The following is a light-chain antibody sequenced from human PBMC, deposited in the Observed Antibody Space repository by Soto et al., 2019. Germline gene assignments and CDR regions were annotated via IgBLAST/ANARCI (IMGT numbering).Light chain of an antibody. V-gene: IGKV3-20*01. Sequence: EIVLTQSPGTLSLSPGERATLSCRASQSVTSSYLAWYQQRPGQAPRLLISDASYRAPGTPDRFSGSGSGTDFTLTISRLEPEDFAVYYCQQYGHSGNTFGGGTKVEIK. CDR1: QSVTSSY. CDR3: QQYGHSGNT. J-gene: IGKJ4*01. CDR2: DAS.